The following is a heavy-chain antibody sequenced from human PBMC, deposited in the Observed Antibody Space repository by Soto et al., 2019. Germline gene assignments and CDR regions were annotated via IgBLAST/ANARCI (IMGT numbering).Heavy chain of an antibody. CDR3: TRGQNDFWSGYWTYYFDY. D-gene: IGHD3-3*01. CDR1: GFTFGDYA. V-gene: IGHV3-49*03. Sequence: GGSLRLSCTASGFTFGDYAMSWFRQAPGKGLEWVSLIRSKAYGGTTEYAASVKGRFTISRDDSKSIAYLQMNSLKTEDTAVYYCTRGQNDFWSGYWTYYFDYWGQGTLVTVSS. J-gene: IGHJ4*02. CDR2: IRSKAYGGTT.